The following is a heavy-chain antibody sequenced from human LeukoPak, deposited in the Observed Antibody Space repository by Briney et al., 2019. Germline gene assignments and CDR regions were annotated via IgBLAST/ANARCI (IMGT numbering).Heavy chain of an antibody. V-gene: IGHV3-23*01. CDR1: GFTFSSYA. D-gene: IGHD6-19*01. CDR2: ISGNGGST. J-gene: IGHJ4*02. Sequence: GGSLRLSCAASGFTFSSYAMSWVRQAPGKGLEWVSAISGNGGSTYYADSVKGRFTISRDNSKNTLYLQMNSLRAEDTAVYYCAKSGAGWFNFDYWGQGTLVTVSS. CDR3: AKSGAGWFNFDY.